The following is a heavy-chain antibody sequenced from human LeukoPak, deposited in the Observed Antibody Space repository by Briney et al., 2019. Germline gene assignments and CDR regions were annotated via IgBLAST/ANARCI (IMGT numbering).Heavy chain of an antibody. J-gene: IGHJ4*02. CDR1: VYTFTNYD. Sequence: ASVKVSCKASVYTFTNYDIMWVRQATGQGPEWMGWMNSNTGNTGSAQKFQGRVTMARDTSINTAYVELHSLTSEDTAVSYCARGRGGTVVRGYLDYWGQGTLVTVSS. V-gene: IGHV1-8*01. CDR3: ARGRGGTVVRGYLDY. D-gene: IGHD3-10*01. CDR2: MNSNTGNT.